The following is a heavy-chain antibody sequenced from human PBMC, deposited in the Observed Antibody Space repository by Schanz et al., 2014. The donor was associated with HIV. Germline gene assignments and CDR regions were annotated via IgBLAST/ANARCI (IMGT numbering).Heavy chain of an antibody. V-gene: IGHV1-69*06. CDR1: GYTFTNYG. CDR3: ASGRFDTVIWWGDAFLI. J-gene: IGHJ3*02. D-gene: IGHD5-18*01. CDR2: IIPIFGTA. Sequence: QVQLVQSGAAVKKPGSSVKVSCKASGYTFTNYGISWVRQAPGQGLEWMGGIIPIFGTANYAQKFQGRVTITADKSTSTAYMELSSLRSEDTAVYYCASGRFDTVIWWGDAFLIWGRGTMVTVSS.